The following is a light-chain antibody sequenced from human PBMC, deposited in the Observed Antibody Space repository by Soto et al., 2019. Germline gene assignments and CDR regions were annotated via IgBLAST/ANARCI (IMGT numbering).Light chain of an antibody. CDR3: QQYHNWPQIP. CDR1: QSVSSN. V-gene: IGKV3-15*01. Sequence: EIVMTQSPATLSVSPGERATLSCRASQSVSSNLAWYQQKPGQAPRLLIYGASTRATGIPARFSGSGSGTEFTLTISSLQSEDVAVYYCQQYHNWPQIPFCQGPRLEIK. CDR2: GAS. J-gene: IGKJ5*01.